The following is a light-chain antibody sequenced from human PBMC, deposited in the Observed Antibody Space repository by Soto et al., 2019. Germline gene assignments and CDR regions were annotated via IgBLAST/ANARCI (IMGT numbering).Light chain of an antibody. CDR1: QNVSHW. V-gene: IGKV1-5*01. CDR2: DVS. J-gene: IGKJ1*01. Sequence: IQMTQSPSTLSASIGDRVTITCRASQNVSHWLAWYRQKPGKAPNLLIYDVSSSESGVPSRFSGSGSGTEFTLTVSSLQPDDFATYFCQQYYGFPWTFGQGTKVEIK. CDR3: QQYYGFPWT.